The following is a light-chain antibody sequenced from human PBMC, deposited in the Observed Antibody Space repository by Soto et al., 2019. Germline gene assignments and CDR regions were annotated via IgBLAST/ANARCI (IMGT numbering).Light chain of an antibody. V-gene: IGKV1-17*03. CDR1: QDITNY. J-gene: IGKJ1*01. CDR3: LQHNRYPWT. Sequence: DIQMTQSPSAVSASVGDRVTITCRTSQDITNYLVWFQQKPGKVPERLIYGATNLQSGVPSRFSGSGSGTEFTLTISSLRPEDFATYYCLQHNRYPWTFGQGTKVDI. CDR2: GAT.